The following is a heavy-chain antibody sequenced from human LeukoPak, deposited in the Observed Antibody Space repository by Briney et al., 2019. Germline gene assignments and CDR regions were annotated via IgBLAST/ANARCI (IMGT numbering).Heavy chain of an antibody. Sequence: PGGSLRLSCAASGFTFSSYSMNWVRQAPGKGLEWVSSISSSSYIYYADSVKGRFTISRDNAKDSLYLQMNSLRAEDTAVYYCARVGFGELPFDYWGQGTLVTVSS. D-gene: IGHD3-10*01. J-gene: IGHJ4*02. CDR1: GFTFSSYS. CDR2: ISSSSYI. V-gene: IGHV3-21*01. CDR3: ARVGFGELPFDY.